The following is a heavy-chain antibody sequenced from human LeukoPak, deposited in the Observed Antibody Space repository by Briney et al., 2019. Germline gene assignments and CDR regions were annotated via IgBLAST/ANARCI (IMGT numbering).Heavy chain of an antibody. CDR1: GFTFSSYA. CDR3: ATLGCSSTSCYNDY. J-gene: IGHJ4*02. Sequence: GGSLRLSCAASGFTFSSYAMHWVRQAPGKGLEWVAVISYDGSNKYYADSVKGRFTISRDNSKNTLYLQMNSLRAEDTAVYYCATLGCSSTSCYNDYWGQGTLVTVSS. D-gene: IGHD2-2*02. CDR2: ISYDGSNK. V-gene: IGHV3-30-3*01.